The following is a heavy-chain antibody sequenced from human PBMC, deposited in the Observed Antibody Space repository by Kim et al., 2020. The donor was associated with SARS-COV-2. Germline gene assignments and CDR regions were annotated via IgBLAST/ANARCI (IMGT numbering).Heavy chain of an antibody. V-gene: IGHV3-30-3*01. J-gene: IGHJ6*02. Sequence: GGSLRLSCAASGFTFSSYAMHWVRQAPGKGLEWVAVISYDGSNKYYADSVKGRFTISRDNSKNTLYLQMNSLRAEDTAVYYCARDQYSSGWYRSAYYYYGMDVWGQGTTVTVSS. CDR3: ARDQYSSGWYRSAYYYYGMDV. CDR2: ISYDGSNK. D-gene: IGHD6-19*01. CDR1: GFTFSSYA.